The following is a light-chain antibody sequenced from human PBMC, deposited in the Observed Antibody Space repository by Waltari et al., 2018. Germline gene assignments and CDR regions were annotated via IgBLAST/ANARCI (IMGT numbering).Light chain of an antibody. V-gene: IGKV2-30*02. Sequence: DVVMTQSPLSLPVTLGQPASIPSKFSQSLVHSDGNTYLNWFHQRPGQSPRRLIYKVSNRDSGVPDRFSGSGSGTDFTLKISRVEAEDVGVYYCMQSIHWPWTFGQGTKVEIK. CDR1: QSLVHSDGNTY. CDR2: KVS. CDR3: MQSIHWPWT. J-gene: IGKJ1*01.